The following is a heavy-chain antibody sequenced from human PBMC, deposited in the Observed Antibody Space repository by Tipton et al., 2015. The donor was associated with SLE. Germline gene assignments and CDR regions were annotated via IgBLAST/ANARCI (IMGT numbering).Heavy chain of an antibody. V-gene: IGHV3-30*04. CDR2: ISYDGSNK. D-gene: IGHD1-1*01. J-gene: IGHJ6*03. CDR3: ASSGPDWNDGEGYYYYYYMDA. CDR1: GFTFSSYA. Sequence: SLRLSCAASGFTFSSYAMHWVRQAPGKGLEWVAVISYDGSNKYYADSVKGRFTISRDNSKNTLYLQMNSLRAEDTAVYYCASSGPDWNDGEGYYYYYYMDAWGKGTTVTVSS.